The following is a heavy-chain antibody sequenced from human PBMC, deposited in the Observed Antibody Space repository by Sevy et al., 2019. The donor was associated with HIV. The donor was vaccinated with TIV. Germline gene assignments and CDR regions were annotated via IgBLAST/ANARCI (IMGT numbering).Heavy chain of an antibody. CDR2: ILFDATIK. J-gene: IGHJ6*02. Sequence: GGSLRLSCAASGFTFSNYGMHWVRQAPGKGLEWVAFILFDATIKYYRDSVKGRLTISRDNSKSTLYLQMNSLRAEDTAVYFCAKVLRIVEIPAAIDYYYGMDVWGQGTTVTVSS. CDR1: GFTFSNYG. D-gene: IGHD2-2*01. CDR3: AKVLRIVEIPAAIDYYYGMDV. V-gene: IGHV3-30*02.